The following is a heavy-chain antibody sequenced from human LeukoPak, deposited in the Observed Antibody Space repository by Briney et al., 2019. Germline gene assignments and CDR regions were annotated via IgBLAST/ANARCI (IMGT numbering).Heavy chain of an antibody. V-gene: IGHV3-21*01. CDR3: ARDPSGWYYFDY. J-gene: IGHJ4*02. CDR2: ISSSSSYT. D-gene: IGHD6-19*01. CDR1: GFTFSSYS. Sequence: GGSLRLSCAASGFTFSSYSMNWVRQAPGKGLEWVSSISSSSSYTYYADSVKGRFTISRDNAKNSLYLQMNSLRAEDTAVYYCARDPSGWYYFDYWGQGTLVTVSS.